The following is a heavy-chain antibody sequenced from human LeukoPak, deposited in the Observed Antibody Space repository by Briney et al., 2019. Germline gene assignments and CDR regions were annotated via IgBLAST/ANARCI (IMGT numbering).Heavy chain of an antibody. D-gene: IGHD3-16*01. J-gene: IGHJ4*02. Sequence: GGSLRLSCAASGFTFSGFAMSWIRQAPGKGLEWVSSISRSGESTFYADSVRGRFTISRDNSKNTVSLQMESLRAEDTTRYYCAKDYAVGSIDYWGQGTLVTVSS. V-gene: IGHV3-23*01. CDR1: GFTFSGFA. CDR2: ISRSGEST. CDR3: AKDYAVGSIDY.